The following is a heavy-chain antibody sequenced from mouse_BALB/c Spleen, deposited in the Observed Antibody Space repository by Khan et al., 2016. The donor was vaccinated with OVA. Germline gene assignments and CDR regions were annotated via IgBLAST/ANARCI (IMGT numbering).Heavy chain of an antibody. CDR1: GSTFTSYG. D-gene: IGHD2-14*01. Sequence: EVQLLETGAELGRPGSSVKLSCKTSGSTFTSYGIKWVKQRPGQGLEWIGYIYPGNGYTEYNERFQGKAILTSDTSSSTAYMQLRSLTSEDSAMYFCTTAYYRYYFDYGGQGTILTVSS. J-gene: IGHJ2*01. V-gene: IGHV1S134*01. CDR3: TTAYYRYYFDY. CDR2: IYPGNGYT.